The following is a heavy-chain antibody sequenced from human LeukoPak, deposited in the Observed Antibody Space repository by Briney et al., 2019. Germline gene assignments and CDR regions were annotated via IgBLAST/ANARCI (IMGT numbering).Heavy chain of an antibody. CDR3: AKEGGATGDYFDY. V-gene: IGHV3-9*01. Sequence: SLRLPCAASVFTFEDYAMHWVRQGPGKGLEWVSGTSWSSGSIGYADSVKGRFTISRDDAKNSLYLQMNSLRAEDTAVYYCAKEGGATGDYFDYWGQGALLTVSS. CDR1: VFTFEDYA. J-gene: IGHJ4*02. CDR2: TSWSSGSI. D-gene: IGHD2-21*01.